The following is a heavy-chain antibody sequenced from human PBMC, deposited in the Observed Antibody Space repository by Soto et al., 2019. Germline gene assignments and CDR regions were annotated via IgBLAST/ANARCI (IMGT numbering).Heavy chain of an antibody. V-gene: IGHV5-51*01. Sequence: PGESLKISCKGSGYSFTSYWIGWVRQMPGKGLEWMGIIYPGDSDTRYSPSFQGQVTISADKSISTAYLQWSSLKASDTAMYYCARIRLEWLDYYYYMDVWGKGTTVTVSS. CDR1: GYSFTSYW. D-gene: IGHD3-3*01. CDR3: ARIRLEWLDYYYYMDV. J-gene: IGHJ6*03. CDR2: IYPGDSDT.